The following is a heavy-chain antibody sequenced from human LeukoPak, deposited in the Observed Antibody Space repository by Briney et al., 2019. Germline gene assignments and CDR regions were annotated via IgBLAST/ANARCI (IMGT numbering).Heavy chain of an antibody. CDR1: GFTFSTYL. CDR3: ARWNFAFDM. CDR2: IRGRGIER. D-gene: IGHD1-1*01. V-gene: IGHV3-7*01. J-gene: IGHJ3*02. Sequence: GGSLRLSCATSGFTFSTYLMGWVRQAPGKGLEWVAHIRGRGIERYYLDSVKGRFSISRDNARNSVYLQMNSLRAEDTAMYFCARWNFAFDMWGQGTMVTVSS.